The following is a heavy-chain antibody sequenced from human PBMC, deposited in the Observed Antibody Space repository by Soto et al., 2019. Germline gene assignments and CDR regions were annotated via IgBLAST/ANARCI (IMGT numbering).Heavy chain of an antibody. CDR3: ARVRGGSRNYYGSSGYPFDY. D-gene: IGHD3-22*01. Sequence: TSETLSLTCSVSGAFIKGDSTSSYYWSWIRQPPGKGLEWIGYIYSSGSTNYNPSVKGRFTISVDTSKNHFSLRLSSATAADTAVYYCARVRGGSRNYYGSSGYPFDYWGQGTLVTVSS. J-gene: IGHJ4*02. CDR1: GAFIKGDSTSSYY. CDR2: IYSSGST. V-gene: IGHV4-61*03.